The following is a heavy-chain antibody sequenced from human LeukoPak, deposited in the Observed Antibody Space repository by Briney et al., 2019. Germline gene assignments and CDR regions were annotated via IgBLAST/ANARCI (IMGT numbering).Heavy chain of an antibody. V-gene: IGHV4-59*01. D-gene: IGHD3-3*01. CDR2: VYYSGGT. J-gene: IGHJ6*03. CDR1: GGSNSSYY. Sequence: SETLSLTRTVSGGSNSSYYWSWIRQPPGQGLEWIGYVYYSGGTNYNPSLNSRVTISVDTSKNQFSLKLNSVTAADTAVYYCARGGYYTLEYYYYMEIWGKGTTVTISS. CDR3: ARGGYYTLEYYYYMEI.